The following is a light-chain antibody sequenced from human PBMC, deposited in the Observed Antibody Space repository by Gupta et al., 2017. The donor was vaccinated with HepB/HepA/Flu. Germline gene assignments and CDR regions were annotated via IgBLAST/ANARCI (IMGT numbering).Light chain of an antibody. J-gene: IGLJ2*01. CDR1: TSNLGAGFD. CDR2: GNS. Sequence: QSLLTQPPSVSGAPGQGVTISCTGSTSNLGAGFDVQWFQQLPGQAPKFLMYGNSNRPSGVPDRFSGSKSGTSASLTIIGLRAEDEADYYCQSYDSSRRAVVFGGGTKLTVL. CDR3: QSYDSSRRAVV. V-gene: IGLV1-40*01.